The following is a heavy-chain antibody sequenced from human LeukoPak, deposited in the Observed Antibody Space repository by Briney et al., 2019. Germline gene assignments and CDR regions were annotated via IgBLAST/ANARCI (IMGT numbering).Heavy chain of an antibody. CDR1: HCFISVGAF. V-gene: IGHV4-38-2*02. Sequence: PSETLSLTCTVSHCFISVGAFWGWIRQPPGKGLEWVANVNHRGITFYNPSLESRVAISVEASKNQFFLRVTSVTAPSTPVYYCVRDPSEAADFFFDSWGQGTLVTVSS. D-gene: IGHD2-21*02. J-gene: IGHJ4*02. CDR2: VNHRGIT. CDR3: VRDPSEAADFFFDS.